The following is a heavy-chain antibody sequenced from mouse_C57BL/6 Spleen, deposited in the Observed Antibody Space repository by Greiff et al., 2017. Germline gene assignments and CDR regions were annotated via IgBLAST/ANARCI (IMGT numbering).Heavy chain of an antibody. CDR3: ARGGVTPALDY. CDR1: GYTFTSYW. Sequence: QVQLQQPGAELVRPGSSVKLSCKASGYTFTSYWMHWVKQRPIQGLDWIGNIDPSDSETHYNQKFTDKATLTVDKSSRTAYMQLSSLTSADYAFYYCARGGVTPALDYWGKGTLVTVSA. V-gene: IGHV1-52*01. D-gene: IGHD2-2*01. CDR2: IDPSDSET. J-gene: IGHJ3*01.